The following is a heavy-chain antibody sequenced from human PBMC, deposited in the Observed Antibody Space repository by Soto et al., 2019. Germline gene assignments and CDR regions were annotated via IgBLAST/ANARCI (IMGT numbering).Heavy chain of an antibody. D-gene: IGHD6-19*01. CDR1: GFTFSSYG. Sequence: LRLSCAPSGFTFSSYGMHWVRQAPGKGLEWVAVIWYDGSNKYYAESVKGRFTISRDNSKNTLYLQMNNLRAEDTAVYYCARDSHAGSGWQLTADSWGQGTLVTVS. J-gene: IGHJ4*02. CDR2: IWYDGSNK. CDR3: ARDSHAGSGWQLTADS. V-gene: IGHV3-33*01.